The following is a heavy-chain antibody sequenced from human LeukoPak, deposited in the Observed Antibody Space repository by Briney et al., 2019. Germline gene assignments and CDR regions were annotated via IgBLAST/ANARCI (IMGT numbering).Heavy chain of an antibody. D-gene: IGHD6-19*01. CDR2: IWYDGSNK. Sequence: PGRSLRLSCAASGFTFSSYGMHWVRQAPGNGLEWVAVIWYDGSNKYYADSVKGRFTISRDNSKNTLYLQMNSLRAEDMAVYYCARGASSGWSDYHFDYWGQGTLVTVSS. CDR1: GFTFSSYG. CDR3: ARGASSGWSDYHFDY. V-gene: IGHV3-33*01. J-gene: IGHJ4*02.